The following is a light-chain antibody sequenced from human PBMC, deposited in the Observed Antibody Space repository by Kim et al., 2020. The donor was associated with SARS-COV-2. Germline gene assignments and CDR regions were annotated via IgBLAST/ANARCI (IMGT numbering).Light chain of an antibody. Sequence: DIQMTQSPSSLSASVGDRVTITCRASQNIDKYLNWYQQKPGKAPKLLIYAASSLQSGVPSRFSGSGSGTDFTLTITTLQPEDFATYYCQQSFSAFEAFGGGTKVEIK. V-gene: IGKV1-39*01. CDR2: AAS. J-gene: IGKJ4*01. CDR3: QQSFSAFEA. CDR1: QNIDKY.